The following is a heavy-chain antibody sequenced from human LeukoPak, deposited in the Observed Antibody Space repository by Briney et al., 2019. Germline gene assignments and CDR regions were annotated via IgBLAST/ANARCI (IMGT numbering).Heavy chain of an antibody. V-gene: IGHV3-15*01. Sequence: GGSLRLSCAASGFTLSNAWMSWVRQAPGKGLEWVGRIKSKTDGGTTDYAAPVKGRFTISRDDSKNTLYLQMNSLKTEDTAVYYCTTDLPTVTTGYFDYWGQGTLVTVSS. D-gene: IGHD4-17*01. CDR3: TTDLPTVTTGYFDY. CDR2: IKSKTDGGTT. CDR1: GFTLSNAW. J-gene: IGHJ4*02.